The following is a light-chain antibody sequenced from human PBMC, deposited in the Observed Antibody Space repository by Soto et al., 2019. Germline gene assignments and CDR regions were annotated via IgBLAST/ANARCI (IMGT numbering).Light chain of an antibody. CDR3: QQRSNWPPV. CDR2: DAS. V-gene: IGKV3-11*01. J-gene: IGKJ4*02. Sequence: EIVCTQSPATLSLSPGERATLSCRAIQSVSTYVTYLAWYQQKPGQAPRLLIYDASNRATGIPARFSGSGSGPDFTLTISSLEPEDFAVYYCQQRSNWPPVFGGGKRWIS. CDR1: QSVSTY.